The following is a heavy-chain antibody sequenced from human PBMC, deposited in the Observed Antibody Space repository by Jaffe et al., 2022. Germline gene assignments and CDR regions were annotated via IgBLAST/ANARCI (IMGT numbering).Heavy chain of an antibody. D-gene: IGHD6-19*01. Sequence: EVQLVESGGGLVKPGGSLRLSCAASGFTFSNAWMSWVRQAPGKGLEWVGRIKSKTDGGTTDYAAPVKGRFTISRDDSKNTLYLQMNSLKTEDTAVYYCTTDRYVVAVAPTVYWGQGTLVTVSS. CDR1: GFTFSNAW. J-gene: IGHJ4*02. CDR3: TTDRYVVAVAPTVY. V-gene: IGHV3-15*01. CDR2: IKSKTDGGTT.